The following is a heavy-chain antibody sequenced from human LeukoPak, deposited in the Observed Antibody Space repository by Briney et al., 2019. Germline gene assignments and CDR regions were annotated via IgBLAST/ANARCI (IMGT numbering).Heavy chain of an antibody. CDR1: GGSFSGYY. Sequence: SETLSLTCAVYGGSFSGYYWSWIRQPPGKGLEWIGEINHSGSTNYNPSLKSRVTISVDTSKNQFSLKLSSVTAADTAEYYCARVVSPIPQLPWFDSWGQGTLVTVSS. CDR2: INHSGST. V-gene: IGHV4-34*01. D-gene: IGHD5-18*01. J-gene: IGHJ5*01. CDR3: ARVVSPIPQLPWFDS.